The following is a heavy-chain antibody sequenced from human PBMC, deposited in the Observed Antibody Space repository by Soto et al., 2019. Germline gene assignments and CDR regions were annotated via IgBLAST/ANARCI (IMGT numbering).Heavy chain of an antibody. Sequence: QLQLQESGPGLVKPSETLSLTCTVSGGSISSSSYYWGWIRQPPGKGLEWIGSIYYSGSTYYNPSLKSRVTISVDTSKNQFSLKLSSVTAADTAVYYCARLGSGKPFDYWGQGTLVTVSS. D-gene: IGHD3-10*01. CDR3: ARLGSGKPFDY. CDR2: IYYSGST. J-gene: IGHJ4*02. V-gene: IGHV4-39*01. CDR1: GGSISSSSYY.